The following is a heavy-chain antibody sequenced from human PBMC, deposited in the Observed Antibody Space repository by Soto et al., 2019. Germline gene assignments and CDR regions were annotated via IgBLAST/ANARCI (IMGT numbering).Heavy chain of an antibody. CDR1: GLSISADA. Sequence: HPWGSLRLSGAASGLSISADAMHWVRQAPGKGLEWVAIIPPDGNGKYYAGSGRGRFTISRDTSKNTLYLQMNSLRVEDTAVYYCARDRAEYSGFDYPAYWGQGTLVTVSS. D-gene: IGHD5-12*01. J-gene: IGHJ4*02. CDR3: ARDRAEYSGFDYPAY. CDR2: IPPDGNGK. V-gene: IGHV3-30-3*01.